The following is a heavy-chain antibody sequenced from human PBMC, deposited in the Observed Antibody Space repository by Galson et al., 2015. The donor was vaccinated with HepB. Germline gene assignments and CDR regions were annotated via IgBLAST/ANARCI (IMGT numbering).Heavy chain of an antibody. Sequence: SLRLSCAASGFTVSSNYMSWVRQAPGKGLEWVSVIYSGGSTYYADSVKGRFTISRDNSKNTMYLQMNSLRAEDTAVYYCARDGGYSEYYSYGMDVWGQGTTVTVSS. D-gene: IGHD5-18*01. CDR3: ARDGGYSEYYSYGMDV. V-gene: IGHV3-53*01. J-gene: IGHJ6*02. CDR1: GFTVSSNY. CDR2: IYSGGST.